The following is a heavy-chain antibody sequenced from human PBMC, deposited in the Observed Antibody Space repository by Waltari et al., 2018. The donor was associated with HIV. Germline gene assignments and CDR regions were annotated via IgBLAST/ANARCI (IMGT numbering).Heavy chain of an antibody. V-gene: IGHV1-58*01. CDR2: IVVGSGNT. CDR1: GFTFTSSA. CDR3: AAGIIDFWSGYDGYYYYGMDV. J-gene: IGHJ6*02. Sequence: QMQLVQSGPEVKKPGTSVKVSCKASGFTFTSSAVQWVRQALGQRHAWIGWIVVGSGNTNYAQKFQERVTITRDMSTSTAYMELSSLRSEDTAVYYCAAGIIDFWSGYDGYYYYGMDVWGQGTTVTVSS. D-gene: IGHD3-3*01.